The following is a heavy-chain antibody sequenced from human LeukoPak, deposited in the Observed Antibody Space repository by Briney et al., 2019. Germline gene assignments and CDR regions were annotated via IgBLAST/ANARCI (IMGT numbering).Heavy chain of an antibody. D-gene: IGHD6-13*01. Sequence: GGSLRLSCAASGFTFSSYAMSWVRQAPGKGLEWVSAISGSGGSTHYADSVKGRFTISRDNSKNTMYLEMNSLRAEDTAVYYCAKDRILKQQLVTSFEHWGQGTLVTVSS. CDR1: GFTFSSYA. CDR3: AKDRILKQQLVTSFEH. CDR2: ISGSGGST. J-gene: IGHJ4*02. V-gene: IGHV3-23*01.